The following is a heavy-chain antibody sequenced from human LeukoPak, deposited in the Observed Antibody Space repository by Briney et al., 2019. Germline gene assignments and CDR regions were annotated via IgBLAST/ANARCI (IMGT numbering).Heavy chain of an antibody. D-gene: IGHD1-14*01. J-gene: IGHJ4*02. Sequence: ASVKVSCKASGYTFTSYYIHWVRQAPGQGLEWMGRINPNSGGTDFAQKFQGRVTMTGDTSISTAYMELSRLKSDDTAVYYCTRGDRNEKFDYWGQGTLVTVSS. CDR1: GYTFTSYY. CDR2: INPNSGGT. V-gene: IGHV1-2*06. CDR3: TRGDRNEKFDY.